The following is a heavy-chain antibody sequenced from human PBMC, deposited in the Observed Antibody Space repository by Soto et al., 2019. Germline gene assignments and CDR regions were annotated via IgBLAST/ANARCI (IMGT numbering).Heavy chain of an antibody. CDR1: GFFFSSYG. J-gene: IGHJ6*02. V-gene: IGHV3-30*18. CDR3: AKDPHLDV. Sequence: LRLSCAASGFFFSSYGMYWVRQAPGKGLEWVAVISYDGRNKDYGDSVKGRFTISRDNSKNTLYLQMISLRAEDTAVYYCAKDPHLDVWGQGTTVTVSS. CDR2: ISYDGRNK.